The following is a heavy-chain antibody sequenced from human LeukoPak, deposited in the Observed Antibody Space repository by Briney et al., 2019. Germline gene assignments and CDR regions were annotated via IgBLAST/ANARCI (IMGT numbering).Heavy chain of an antibody. J-gene: IGHJ4*02. D-gene: IGHD3-10*02. Sequence: GGSLRLSCAASGFAFSSYDMNWVRQAPGKGLEWVSSIASSSSYIYYADSMKGRFTISRDNAKNSLYLQMNSLRAEDTAVYYCARDVPLDYWGQGTLVTV. CDR3: ARDVPLDY. CDR2: IASSSSYI. V-gene: IGHV3-21*01. CDR1: GFAFSSYD.